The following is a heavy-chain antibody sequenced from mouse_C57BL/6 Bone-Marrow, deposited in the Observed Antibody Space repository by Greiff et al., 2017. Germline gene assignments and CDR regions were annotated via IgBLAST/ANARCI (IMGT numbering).Heavy chain of an antibody. Sequence: VQLKQSGAELVRPGSSVKMSCKTSGYTFTSYGINWVKQRPGQGLEWIGYIYIGNGYTEYHAKFQGKATLPSDPSSSTDYMQLSSQTSEDSAIYVGARSCYCGSAWFAYWGQGTLVTVSA. CDR3: ARSCYCGSAWFAY. CDR2: IYIGNGYT. D-gene: IGHD1-1*01. J-gene: IGHJ3*01. CDR1: GYTFTSYG. V-gene: IGHV1-58*01.